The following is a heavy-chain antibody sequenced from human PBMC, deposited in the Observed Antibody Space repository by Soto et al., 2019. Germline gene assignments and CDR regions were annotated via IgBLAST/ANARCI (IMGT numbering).Heavy chain of an antibody. V-gene: IGHV4-30-4*01. J-gene: IGHJ4*02. Sequence: SETLSLTCTVSGGSISSGDYYWSWIRQPPGKGLEWIGYIYYSGSTYYNPSLKSRVTISVDTSKNQFSLKLSSVTAADTAVYYCARDGATIFGVVISPDPAFDYWGQGTLVTVSS. D-gene: IGHD3-3*01. CDR2: IYYSGST. CDR3: ARDGATIFGVVISPDPAFDY. CDR1: GGSISSGDYY.